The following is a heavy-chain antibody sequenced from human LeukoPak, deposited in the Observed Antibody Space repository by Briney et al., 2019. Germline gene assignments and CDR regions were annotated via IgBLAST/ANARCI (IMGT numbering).Heavy chain of an antibody. Sequence: SETLSLTCNFSGASISRSTFFWGWIRQPPEKGLEWIGSIFYIGSTYYNPSLRSRVIVSLDTSKNQFSLKLSSVTATDTAVYYCAAMTYNSGWHWNFDYWGRGTLVTVSS. CDR2: IFYIGST. D-gene: IGHD6-19*01. V-gene: IGHV4-39*01. J-gene: IGHJ4*02. CDR3: AAMTYNSGWHWNFDY. CDR1: GASISRSTFF.